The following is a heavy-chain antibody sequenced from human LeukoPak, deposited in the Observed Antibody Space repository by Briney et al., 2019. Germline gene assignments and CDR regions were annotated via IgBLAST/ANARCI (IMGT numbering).Heavy chain of an antibody. CDR3: ASSLYCSGGSCYEIDP. D-gene: IGHD2-15*01. Sequence: SETLSLTCTVSGGSISSYYWSWIRQPPGKGLGWIGYIYYSGSTNYNPSLKSRVTISVDTSKNQFSLKLSSVTAADTAVYYCASSLYCSGGSCYEIDPWGQGTLVTVS. CDR2: IYYSGST. J-gene: IGHJ5*02. CDR1: GGSISSYY. V-gene: IGHV4-59*01.